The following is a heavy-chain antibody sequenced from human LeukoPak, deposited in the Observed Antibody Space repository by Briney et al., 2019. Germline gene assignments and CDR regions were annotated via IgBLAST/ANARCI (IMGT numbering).Heavy chain of an antibody. CDR1: GGSFSGNY. V-gene: IGHV4-34*01. Sequence: NPSETLSLTCGVYGGSFSGNYWNWMRQPPGKGLEWIGEINHSGSTNYNPSLKSRVTISLDTSKNLFSLKLSSVTAADTAVYYCTSYYDSSGYFENDAFDIWGQGTMVTVSS. D-gene: IGHD3-22*01. CDR3: TSYYDSSGYFENDAFDI. J-gene: IGHJ3*02. CDR2: INHSGST.